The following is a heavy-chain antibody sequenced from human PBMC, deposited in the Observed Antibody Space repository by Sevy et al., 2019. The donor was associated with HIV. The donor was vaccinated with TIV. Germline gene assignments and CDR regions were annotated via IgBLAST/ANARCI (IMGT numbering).Heavy chain of an antibody. CDR3: AGDRYDSSGYYFLLDDY. CDR2: IIPIFGTA. Sequence: ASVRVSCKASGGTFSSYAISWVRQAPGQGLEWMGGIIPIFGTANYAQKFQGRVTITADESTRTAYMELSSLGSEDTAVYYCAGDRYDSSGYYFLLDDYWGQGTLVTVSS. D-gene: IGHD3-22*01. CDR1: GGTFSSYA. J-gene: IGHJ4*02. V-gene: IGHV1-69*13.